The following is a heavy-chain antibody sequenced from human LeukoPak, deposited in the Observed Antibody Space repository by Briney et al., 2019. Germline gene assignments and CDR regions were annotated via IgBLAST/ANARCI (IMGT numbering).Heavy chain of an antibody. CDR1: GFTYAW. CDR2: IKSKSDSGTT. D-gene: IGHD5-12*01. V-gene: IGHV3-15*01. Sequence: GGSLRLSCAASGFTYAWMSWVRQAPGKGLEWVGRIKSKSDSGTTDYAAPVKGRFTISRDDSKNTLYLQMNSLKTEDTAVYYCTTVGVATNTYYYYYYMDVWGKGTTVTISS. J-gene: IGHJ6*03. CDR3: TTVGVATNTYYYYYYMDV.